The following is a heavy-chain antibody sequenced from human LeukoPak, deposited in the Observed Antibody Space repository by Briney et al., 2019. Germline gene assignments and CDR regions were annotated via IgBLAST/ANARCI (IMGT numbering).Heavy chain of an antibody. CDR2: IYYSGST. D-gene: IGHD2-15*01. CDR1: GGSISSSSYY. J-gene: IGHJ3*02. Sequence: SETLSLTCTVSGGSISSSSYYWSWIRQPPGKGLEWIGYIYYSGSTYYNPSLKSRVTISVDTSKNQFSLKLSSVTAADTAVYYCAREGVDDAFDIWGQGTMVTVSS. CDR3: AREGVDDAFDI. V-gene: IGHV4-30-4*08.